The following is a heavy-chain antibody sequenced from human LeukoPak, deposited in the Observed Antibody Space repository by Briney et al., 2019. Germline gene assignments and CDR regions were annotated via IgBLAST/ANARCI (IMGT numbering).Heavy chain of an antibody. V-gene: IGHV3-21*01. D-gene: IGHD2-2*01. CDR3: ATIVVPAARPDY. J-gene: IGHJ4*02. Sequence: GGSLRLSCAASGFTFSSYSMNWVRQAPGKGLEWVSSISSSSSYIYYADSVKGRFTISRGNAKNSLYLQMNSLRAEDTAVYYCATIVVPAARPDYWGQGTLVTVSS. CDR1: GFTFSSYS. CDR2: ISSSSSYI.